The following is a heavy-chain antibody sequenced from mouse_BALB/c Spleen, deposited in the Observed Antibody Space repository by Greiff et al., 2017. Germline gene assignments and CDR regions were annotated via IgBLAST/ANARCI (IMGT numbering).Heavy chain of an antibody. CDR1: GFDFSRYW. Sequence: EVMLVESGGGLVQPGGSLNLSCAASGFDFSRYWMSWARQAPGKGQEWIGEINPGSSTINYTPSLKDKFIISRDNAKNTLYLQMSKVRSEYTALYYCARLGYRYDDEGYYAMDYWGQGTSVTVSS. V-gene: IGHV4-2*02. D-gene: IGHD2-14*01. J-gene: IGHJ4*01. CDR3: ARLGYRYDDEGYYAMDY. CDR2: INPGSSTI.